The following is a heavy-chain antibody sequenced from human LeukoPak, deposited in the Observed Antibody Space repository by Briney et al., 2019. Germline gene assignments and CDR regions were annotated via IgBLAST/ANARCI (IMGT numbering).Heavy chain of an antibody. CDR2: INSDGSST. J-gene: IGHJ4*02. D-gene: IGHD3-22*01. Sequence: GGSLRLSCAASGFTFSSYWMHWVRQAPGKGRVCVSRINSDGSSTSYADSVKGRFTISRDNAKNTLYLQMNSLRAEDTAVYYCARPHHYDSSGLVAIGSYWGQGTLVTVSS. V-gene: IGHV3-74*01. CDR3: ARPHHYDSSGLVAIGSY. CDR1: GFTFSSYW.